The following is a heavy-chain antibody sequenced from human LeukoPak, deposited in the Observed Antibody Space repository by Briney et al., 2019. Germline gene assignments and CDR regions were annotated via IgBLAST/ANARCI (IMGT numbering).Heavy chain of an antibody. D-gene: IGHD5-18*01. CDR2: IYYSGST. CDR1: GGSSSSYY. CDR3: ARTTEGGYTYGYFYYYYMDV. J-gene: IGHJ6*03. V-gene: IGHV4-59*01. Sequence: SETLSLTCTVSGGSSSSYYWSWIRQPPGKGLEWIGYIYYSGSTNYNPSLKSRVTISVDTSKNQFSLKLTSVTAADTAVYYCARTTEGGYTYGYFYYYYMDVWGKGTTVTISS.